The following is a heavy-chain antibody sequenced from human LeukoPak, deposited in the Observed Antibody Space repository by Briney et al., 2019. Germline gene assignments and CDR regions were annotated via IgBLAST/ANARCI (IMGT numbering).Heavy chain of an antibody. V-gene: IGHV3-30*02. CDR2: IRYDGSNK. D-gene: IGHD3-16*02. J-gene: IGHJ3*02. CDR1: GFTFSSYG. Sequence: GGSLRLSCAASGFTFSSYGMHWVRQAPGKGLEWVAFIRYDGSNKYYADSVKGRFTISRDNSKNTLYLQMNSLRSVDTAVYYCASEAAATYDYVWGSYPKDAFDIWGQGTMVTVSS. CDR3: ASEAAATYDYVWGSYPKDAFDI.